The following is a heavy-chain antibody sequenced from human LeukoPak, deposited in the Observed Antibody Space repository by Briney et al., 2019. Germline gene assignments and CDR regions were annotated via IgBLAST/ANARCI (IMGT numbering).Heavy chain of an antibody. J-gene: IGHJ5*02. CDR3: ARGALSLGP. CDR1: GFTFSSYS. CDR2: ISSSSSTI. Sequence: PGGSLRLSCAASGFTFSSYSMNWVRQAPGKGLEWVSYISSSSSTIYYADSVKGRFTISRDNAKDSLYLQMNSLRVEDTAVYYCARGALSLGPWGQGTLVTVSS. V-gene: IGHV3-48*04. D-gene: IGHD7-27*01.